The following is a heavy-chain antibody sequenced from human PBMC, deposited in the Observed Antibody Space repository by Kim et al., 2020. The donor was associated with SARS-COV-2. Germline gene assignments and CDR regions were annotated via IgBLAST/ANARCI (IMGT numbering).Heavy chain of an antibody. J-gene: IGHJ3*01. CDR3: ARRTAVVGNAFDV. CDR1: GYTFLDYW. V-gene: IGHV5-51*01. CDR2: IFPDDSNT. D-gene: IGHD6-19*01. Sequence: GESLKISCQASGYTFLDYWIGWVRQMPGKDLEWMGIIFPDDSNTRYSPSLQGQVTLSVDKSISTAYLQWNSLKASDTAVYYCARRTAVVGNAFDVWGQGTLVTVSS.